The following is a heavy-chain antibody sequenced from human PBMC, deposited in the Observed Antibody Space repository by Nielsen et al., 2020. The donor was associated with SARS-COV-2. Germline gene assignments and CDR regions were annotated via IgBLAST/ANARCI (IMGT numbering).Heavy chain of an antibody. J-gene: IGHJ6*02. CDR1: GYTFTSYD. V-gene: IGHV1-8*01. CDR3: ARDKWELLLVYYYYGMDV. D-gene: IGHD1-26*01. CDR2: MNPNSGNT. Sequence: ASVKVSCKASGYTFTSYDINWVRQATGQGLEWMGWMNPNSGNTGYAQKFQGRVTMTRNTSISTAYMELSSLRSEDTAVYYCARDKWELLLVYYYYGMDVWGQGTTVTVSS.